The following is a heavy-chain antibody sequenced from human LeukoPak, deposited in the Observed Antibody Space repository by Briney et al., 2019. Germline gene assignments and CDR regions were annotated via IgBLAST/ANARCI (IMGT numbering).Heavy chain of an antibody. J-gene: IGHJ4*02. CDR1: GLTFSIYS. V-gene: IGHV3-48*01. D-gene: IGHD1/OR15-1a*01. Sequence: GGSLRLSCAASGLTFSIYSMNWVRQAPGKGLEWVSYISSSSSTIYYADSVKGRFTISRDNAKNSLYLQMNSLRAEDTAVYYCARDYHRYNWINSLVVYWGQGTLVTVSS. CDR2: ISSSSSTI. CDR3: ARDYHRYNWINSLVVY.